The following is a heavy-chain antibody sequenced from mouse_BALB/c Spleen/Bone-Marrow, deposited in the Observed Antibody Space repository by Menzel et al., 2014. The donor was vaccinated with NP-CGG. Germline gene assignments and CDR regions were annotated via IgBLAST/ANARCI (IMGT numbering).Heavy chain of an antibody. CDR3: ARVWYFDY. J-gene: IGHJ2*03. V-gene: IGHV5-6-3*01. CDR2: INSNGGST. Sequence: EVQRVESGGGLVQPGGSRKLSCAASGFTFSSYGMSWVRQTPDKRLELVATINSNGGSTYHPDSVKGRFTISRDNAKNTLYLQMSSLKSEDTAMYYCARVWYFDYWGQGTSLTVSS. CDR1: GFTFSSYG.